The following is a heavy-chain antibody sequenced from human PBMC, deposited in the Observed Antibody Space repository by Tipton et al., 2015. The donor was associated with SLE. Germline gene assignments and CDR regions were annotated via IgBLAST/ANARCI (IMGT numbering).Heavy chain of an antibody. J-gene: IGHJ4*02. CDR3: ARLRSDWQMTDYYFDY. D-gene: IGHD6-19*01. CDR2: IYFSGTS. V-gene: IGHV4-38-2*01. CDR1: GFTFSSYA. Sequence: LRLSCAASGFTFSSYAMSWVRQAPGKGLEWIGTIYFSGTSYYNPSLQSRVIISVDTSKNQFSLKLSSVTAADTAFYYCARLRSDWQMTDYYFDYWGQGTLVTVSS.